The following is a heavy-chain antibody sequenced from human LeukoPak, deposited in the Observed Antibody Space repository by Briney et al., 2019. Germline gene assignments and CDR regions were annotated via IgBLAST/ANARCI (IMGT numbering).Heavy chain of an antibody. V-gene: IGHV3-21*01. J-gene: IGHJ5*02. CDR1: GFTFSSYN. CDR3: ARELVPAAMPGSWFDP. Sequence: GGSLRLSCAASGFTFSSYNMNWVRQAPGKGLEWVSSISSSGSYIYYADSVKGRFTISRDNAKTSLSLQMNSLRAEDTAVYYCARELVPAAMPGSWFDPWGQGTLVSVSS. CDR2: ISSSGSYI. D-gene: IGHD2-2*01.